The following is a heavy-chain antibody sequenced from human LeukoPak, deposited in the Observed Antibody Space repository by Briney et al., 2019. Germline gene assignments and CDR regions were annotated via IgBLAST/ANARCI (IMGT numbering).Heavy chain of an antibody. J-gene: IGHJ4*02. CDR1: GYTFTGYY. D-gene: IGHD3-22*01. CDR2: INPNSGGT. CDR3: ARGLGDYYDTSGYYYAVPAH. V-gene: IGHV1-2*02. Sequence: ASVKVSCKASGYTFTGYYMHWVRQAPGQGLEWMGWINPNSGGTAYAQKFQGRVAMTRDTSISTAYMELSSLRSEDTAVYYCARGLGDYYDTSGYYYAVPAHWGQGTLVTVSS.